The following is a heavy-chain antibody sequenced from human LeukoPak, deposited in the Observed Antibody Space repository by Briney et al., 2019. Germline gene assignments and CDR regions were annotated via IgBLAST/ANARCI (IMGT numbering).Heavy chain of an antibody. V-gene: IGHV3-21*01. D-gene: IGHD6-6*01. CDR3: ARDLGEYSRDFDI. CDR1: GFTFSSYS. Sequence: KSGGSLRLSCAASGFTFSSYSMNWVRQAPGKGLEWVSSIRSSSSYIYYADSVKGRFTISRDNAKNSLYLQMNSLRAEDTAVYYCARDLGEYSRDFDIWGQGTMVTVSS. CDR2: IRSSSSYI. J-gene: IGHJ3*02.